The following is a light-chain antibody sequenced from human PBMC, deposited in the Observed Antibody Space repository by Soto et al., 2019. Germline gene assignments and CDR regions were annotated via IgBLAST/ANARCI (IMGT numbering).Light chain of an antibody. CDR1: QSISRY. J-gene: IGKJ5*01. V-gene: IGKV1-39*01. CDR3: QQSYSTPPIT. Sequence: DIQMTQSPSSLSASVGDRVTITCRASQSISRYLSWYQQKPGKARKLLIYAASSLQSGVPSRFSGSGSGTDFTLTISSLQPEDFATYYCQQSYSTPPITFGQGTRLEIK. CDR2: AAS.